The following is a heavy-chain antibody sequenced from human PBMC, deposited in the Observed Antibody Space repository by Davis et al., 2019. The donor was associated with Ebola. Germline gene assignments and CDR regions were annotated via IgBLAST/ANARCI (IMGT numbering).Heavy chain of an antibody. CDR2: TYYSSKWYN. D-gene: IGHD3-22*01. CDR3: ARGWLRSGLDY. CDR1: GDSVSTNTAG. J-gene: IGHJ4*02. Sequence: HSQILSLTCAISGDSVSTNTAGWNWIRQSPSRGLEWLGRTYYSSKWYNDYAVSVKSRITINPDTSKNQFSLQLDSVTPEDTAVYYCARGWLRSGLDYWGQGILVTVSS. V-gene: IGHV6-1*01.